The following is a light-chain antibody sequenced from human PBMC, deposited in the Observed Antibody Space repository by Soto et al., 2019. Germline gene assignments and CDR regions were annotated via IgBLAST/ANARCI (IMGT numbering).Light chain of an antibody. CDR1: QSIDIW. Sequence: DIQMTQSPSTLSASVGDRVTITCRASQSIDIWLAWYQQKPGVAPNLLIYKASALETGVPSRFTGSGSGTEFTLTISSLQPDDFATYYCQQYNTFSTFGQGTKVEMK. CDR3: QQYNTFST. CDR2: KAS. V-gene: IGKV1-5*03. J-gene: IGKJ1*01.